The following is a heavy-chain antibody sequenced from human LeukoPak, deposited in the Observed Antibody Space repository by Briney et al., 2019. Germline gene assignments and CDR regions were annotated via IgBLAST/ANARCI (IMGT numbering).Heavy chain of an antibody. CDR1: GFTFDDYA. Sequence: PGGSLRLSCAASGFTFDDYAMHWVRQAPGKGLEWVSGISWNSGSIGYADSVKGRFTISRDNSKNTLYLQMNSLRAEDTAVYYCARSDVLRFLEWLSEGHRLFDYWGQGTLVTVSS. D-gene: IGHD3-3*01. V-gene: IGHV3-9*01. CDR3: ARSDVLRFLEWLSEGHRLFDY. CDR2: ISWNSGSI. J-gene: IGHJ4*02.